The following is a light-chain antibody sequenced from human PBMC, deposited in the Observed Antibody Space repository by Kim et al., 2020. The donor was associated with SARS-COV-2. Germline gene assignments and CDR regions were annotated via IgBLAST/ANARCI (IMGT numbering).Light chain of an antibody. CDR3: ATWYDSLNGVV. CDR2: SND. J-gene: IGLJ2*01. V-gene: IGLV1-44*01. CDR1: SSNIGGNT. Sequence: QSVLTQPPSASGTPGQRVTISCSGSSSNIGGNTVNWYQQLPGAAPKLLIHSNDQRPSGVPDRFSGSKSGTSASLAISGLQSEDEAAYYCATWYDSLNGVVFGGGTQLTVL.